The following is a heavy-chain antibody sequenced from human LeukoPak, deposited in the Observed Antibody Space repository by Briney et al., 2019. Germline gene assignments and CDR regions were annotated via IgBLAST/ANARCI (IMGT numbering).Heavy chain of an antibody. CDR1: GFTFSSYA. CDR2: ISNNGGST. J-gene: IGHJ4*02. CDR3: VKSRSGMFDY. Sequence: GGSLRLSCSASGFTFSSYAMHWVRQAPGKGLEYVSAISNNGGSTYYADSVKGRFTISRDNSKNTLYLQMSSLRAEDTAVYYCVKSRSGMFDYWGQGTLVTVSS. V-gene: IGHV3-64D*06.